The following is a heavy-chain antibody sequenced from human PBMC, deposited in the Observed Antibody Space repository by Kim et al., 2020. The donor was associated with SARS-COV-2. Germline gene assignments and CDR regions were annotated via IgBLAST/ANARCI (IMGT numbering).Heavy chain of an antibody. CDR1: GGSISSSSYY. CDR3: ARHERSHYYDSSGYYSRAADFDY. CDR2: IYYSGST. V-gene: IGHV4-39*01. Sequence: SETLSLTCTVSGGSISSSSYYWGWLRQPPGKGLEWIGSIYYSGSTYYNPSLKSRVTISVDTSKNQFSLKLSSVTAADTAVYYCARHERSHYYDSSGYYSRAADFDYWGQGTLVTVSS. D-gene: IGHD3-22*01. J-gene: IGHJ4*02.